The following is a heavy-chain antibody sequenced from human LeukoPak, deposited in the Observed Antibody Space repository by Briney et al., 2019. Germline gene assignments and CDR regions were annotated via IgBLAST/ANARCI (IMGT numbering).Heavy chain of an antibody. J-gene: IGHJ5*02. CDR1: GVSVSSNF. CDR3: TRDPPAVAINTYA. V-gene: IGHV3-66*01. Sequence: GESLKISCAASGVSVSSNFMIWVRQAPGKGLEWVSLIYSGGETSYADSVKGRFSISRDNSKNTLYLQMNSLRVEDTAVYYCTRDPPAVAINTYAWGQGTLVTVSS. CDR2: IYSGGET. D-gene: IGHD6-13*01.